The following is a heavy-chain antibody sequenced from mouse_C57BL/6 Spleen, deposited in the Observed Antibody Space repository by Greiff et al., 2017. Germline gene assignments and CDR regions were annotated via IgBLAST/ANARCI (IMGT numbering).Heavy chain of an antibody. V-gene: IGHV5-17*01. CDR1: GFTFSDYG. D-gene: IGHD2-1*01. Sequence: EVMLVESGGGLVKPGGSLKLSCAASGFTFSDYGMHWVRQAPEKGLEWVAYISSGSSTLYYADTVKGRFTISRDNAKHTLFLQMTSLRSEDTAMYYCARRDGNCDAMDYWGQGTSVTVSS. CDR2: ISSGSSTL. J-gene: IGHJ4*01. CDR3: ARRDGNCDAMDY.